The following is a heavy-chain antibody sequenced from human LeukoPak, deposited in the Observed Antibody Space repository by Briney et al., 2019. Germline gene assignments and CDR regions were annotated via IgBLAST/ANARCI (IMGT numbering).Heavy chain of an antibody. CDR3: ARGHYYDSSGLDY. V-gene: IGHV4-4*02. CDR2: IYHSGST. J-gene: IGHJ4*02. Sequence: PSETLSLTCAVSGGSITSTNWWSWVRQAPGKGLEWIGEIYHSGSTNYSPPLRSRVTISVDKSKNQFSLNLNSVTAADTAVYYCARGHYYDSSGLDYWGQGTLVTVSS. D-gene: IGHD3-22*01. CDR1: GGSITSTNW.